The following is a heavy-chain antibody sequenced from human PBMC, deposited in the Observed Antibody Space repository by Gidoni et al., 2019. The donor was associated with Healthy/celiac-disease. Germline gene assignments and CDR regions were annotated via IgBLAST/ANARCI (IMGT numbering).Heavy chain of an antibody. J-gene: IGHJ4*02. D-gene: IGHD3-22*01. V-gene: IGHV3-53*04. CDR3: ARDFYDSSGYNFDY. Sequence: EVQLVESGGGLVQPGGSLRLSCAASGFTVSSNYMSWVRQAPGKGLEWVSVIYSGGSTYYADSVKGRFTISRHNSKNTLYLQMNSLRAEDTAVYYCARDFYDSSGYNFDYWGQGTLVTVSS. CDR2: IYSGGST. CDR1: GFTVSSNY.